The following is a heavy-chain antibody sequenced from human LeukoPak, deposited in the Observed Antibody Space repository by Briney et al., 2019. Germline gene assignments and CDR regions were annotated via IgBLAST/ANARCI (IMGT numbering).Heavy chain of an antibody. D-gene: IGHD2-15*01. J-gene: IGHJ4*02. V-gene: IGHV3-30*02. CDR2: IRYDGSNK. CDR3: AGGGVAARGQEVGY. CDR1: GFTFSSYG. Sequence: AGGSLRLSCAASGFTFSSYGMHWVRQAPGKGLEWVAFIRYDGSNKYYADSVKGRFTISRDNSKNTLYLQMNSLRAEDTAVYYCAGGGVAARGQEVGYWGQGTLVTVSS.